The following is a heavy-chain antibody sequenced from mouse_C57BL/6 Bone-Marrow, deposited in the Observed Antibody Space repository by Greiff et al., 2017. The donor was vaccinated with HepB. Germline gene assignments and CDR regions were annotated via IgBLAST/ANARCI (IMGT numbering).Heavy chain of an antibody. Sequence: QVQLQQPGAELVKPGASVKLSSKASGYTFTRPPTHWVKQRPGQGLEWIGMIHPNSGSTNYNAKFKSKATLTVDKSSSTAYMQLSSLTSEDSAVYYCARGLRRGFAYWGQGTLVTVSA. CDR1: GYTFTRPP. CDR2: IHPNSGST. CDR3: ARGLRRGFAY. J-gene: IGHJ3*01. V-gene: IGHV1-64*01. D-gene: IGHD2-4*01.